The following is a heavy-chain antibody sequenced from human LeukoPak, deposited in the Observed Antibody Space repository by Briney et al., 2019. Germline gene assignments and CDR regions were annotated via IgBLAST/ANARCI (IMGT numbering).Heavy chain of an antibody. CDR3: AKDQRMTTVTTLDC. CDR1: GFTFSRYT. J-gene: IGHJ4*02. V-gene: IGHV3-23*01. Sequence: GGSLRLSCTASGFTFSRYTMSWVRQSPGRGMEWVSAVTGRGDDTDSADSVKGRFTVSRDNSRNTLYLQMNSLRVEDTAVYYCAKDQRMTTVTTLDCWGQGTLVTVSS. CDR2: VTGRGDDT. D-gene: IGHD4-17*01.